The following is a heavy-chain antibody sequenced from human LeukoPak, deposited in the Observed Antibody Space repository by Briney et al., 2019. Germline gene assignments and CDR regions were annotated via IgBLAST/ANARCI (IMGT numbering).Heavy chain of an antibody. D-gene: IGHD3-10*01. V-gene: IGHV3-7*01. CDR2: IKQDGSEK. Sequence: GGSLRLSCAASGFTFSGYWMSWVRQAPGKGLEWVANIKQDGSEKYYVDSVKGRFTISRDNAKNSLYLQMNSLRAEDTAVYYCARDQSGSFDYWGQGTLVTVSS. CDR3: ARDQSGSFDY. CDR1: GFTFSGYW. J-gene: IGHJ4*02.